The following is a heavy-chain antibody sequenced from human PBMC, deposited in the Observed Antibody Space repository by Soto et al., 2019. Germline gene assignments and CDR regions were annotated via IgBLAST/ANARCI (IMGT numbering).Heavy chain of an antibody. D-gene: IGHD3-16*02. V-gene: IGHV3-33*01. CDR3: AGHLGELSLTELEYFQH. CDR2: IWYDGSNK. CDR1: GFTFSSYG. Sequence: GGSLRLSCAASGFTFSSYGMHWVRQAPGKGLEWVAVIWYDGSNKYYADSVKGRFTISRDNSKNTLYLQMNSLRAEDTAVYYCAGHLGELSLTELEYFQHWGQGTLVTVSS. J-gene: IGHJ1*01.